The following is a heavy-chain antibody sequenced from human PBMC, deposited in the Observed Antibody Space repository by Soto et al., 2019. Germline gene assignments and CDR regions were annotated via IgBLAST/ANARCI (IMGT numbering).Heavy chain of an antibody. CDR1: GFTFSSYA. CDR3: AKSGGSWSYYYYYMDV. CDR2: ISGSGGRT. J-gene: IGHJ6*03. Sequence: EVQLLESGGGLVQPGGSLRLSCAASGFTFSSYAMSWVRQAPGKGLEWVSAISGSGGRTYYADSVKGRFTISRDNSKNTLYLQMNSLRAEDTAVYYCAKSGGSWSYYYYYMDVWGKGTTVTVSS. V-gene: IGHV3-23*01. D-gene: IGHD6-13*01.